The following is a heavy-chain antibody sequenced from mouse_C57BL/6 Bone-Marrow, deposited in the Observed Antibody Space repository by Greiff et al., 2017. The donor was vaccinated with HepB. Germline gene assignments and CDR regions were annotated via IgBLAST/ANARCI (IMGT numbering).Heavy chain of an antibody. CDR3: ARYDGYPYWYFDV. Sequence: VQLQQSGPELVKPGASVKIPCKASGYTFTNYNLDWVKQSHGKSLAWIGDINPNNGGTIYNQKFKGKATLTVDKSSSTAYMELRSLTSEDTAVYYCARYDGYPYWYFDVWGTGTTVTVSS. V-gene: IGHV1-18*01. CDR2: INPNNGGT. D-gene: IGHD2-3*01. CDR1: GYTFTNYN. J-gene: IGHJ1*03.